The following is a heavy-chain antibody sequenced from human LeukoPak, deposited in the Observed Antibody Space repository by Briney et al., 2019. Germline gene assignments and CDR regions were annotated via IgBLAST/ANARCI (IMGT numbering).Heavy chain of an antibody. Sequence: GRSLRLSCAASGFTLDNYAMHWVRHAPGKGLEWVAGISWNSGSIGYADSVRGRFTISRDNAKNSLYLQMNSLRTEDMALYYCAKDEFVASDFTGAFDIWGQGTMVTVSS. CDR1: GFTLDNYA. D-gene: IGHD2-8*02. CDR3: AKDEFVASDFTGAFDI. V-gene: IGHV3-9*03. CDR2: ISWNSGSI. J-gene: IGHJ3*02.